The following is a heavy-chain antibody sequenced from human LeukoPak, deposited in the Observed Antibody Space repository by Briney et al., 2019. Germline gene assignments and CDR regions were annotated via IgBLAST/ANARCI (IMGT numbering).Heavy chain of an antibody. CDR2: ISYDGGNK. J-gene: IGHJ5*02. CDR3: AKDNHVLPDL. D-gene: IGHD3-10*01. V-gene: IGHV3-30*18. Sequence: GGSLRLSCAAYGFNFNYNGKNWVRQAPGKGLEGVAFISYDGGNKYYADSVKGRFTISRDNSKNTLYLQMNSLRAEDTAVYYCAKDNHVLPDLWGQGTLVTVSS. CDR1: GFNFNYNG.